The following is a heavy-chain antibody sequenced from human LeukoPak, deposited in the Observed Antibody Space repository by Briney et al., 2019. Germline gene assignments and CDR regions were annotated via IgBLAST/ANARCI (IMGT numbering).Heavy chain of an antibody. J-gene: IGHJ4*02. CDR2: ITSSGDTI. CDR3: ASFPWELRPT. D-gene: IGHD1-26*01. CDR1: VFPFSRYS. V-gene: IGHV3-48*01. Sequence: GGSRRLSCTTPVFPFSRYSMNWVRQAPGKGLEWVSYITSSGDTIYYADSVKGRFTISRDNAKNSVYLQMNSLRAEDTAVYYCASFPWELRPTWGQGTLVTVSS.